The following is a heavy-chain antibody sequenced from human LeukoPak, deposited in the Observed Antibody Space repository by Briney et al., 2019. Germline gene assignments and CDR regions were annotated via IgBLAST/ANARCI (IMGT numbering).Heavy chain of an antibody. CDR3: AKGIVGAVAGTFDY. D-gene: IGHD6-19*01. CDR2: ISWNSGSI. Sequence: GRSLRLSCAASGFTFDDYAMHWVRQAPGKGLEWVSGISWNSGSIGYADSVKGRFTISRDNAKNSLYLQMNSLRAEDTALYYCAKGIVGAVAGTFDYWGQGTLVTVSS. V-gene: IGHV3-9*01. CDR1: GFTFDDYA. J-gene: IGHJ4*02.